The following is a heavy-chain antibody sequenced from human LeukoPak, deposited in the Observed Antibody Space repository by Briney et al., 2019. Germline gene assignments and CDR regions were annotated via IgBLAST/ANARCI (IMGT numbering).Heavy chain of an antibody. CDR3: ARYLNGWVDY. CDR2: ISRHGDTT. CDR1: GFIFSDYY. V-gene: IGHV3-11*01. J-gene: IGHJ4*02. D-gene: IGHD1-1*01. Sequence: GGSLRLSCAASGFIFSDYYMSWIRQAPGKGLEWISYISRHGDTTYYAASVNGRFTLSRDNAKASLFLIMTNRGGEDTAIYYCARYLNGWVDYWGQGTLVTVSS.